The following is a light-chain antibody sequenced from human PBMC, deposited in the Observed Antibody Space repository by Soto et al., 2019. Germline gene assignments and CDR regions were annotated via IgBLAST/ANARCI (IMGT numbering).Light chain of an antibody. CDR1: QSVSSN. CDR3: QQYNNWPPIT. CDR2: GAS. J-gene: IGKJ5*01. V-gene: IGKV3-15*01. Sequence: EIVLTQPPGTVSLSPGERATLSCRASQSVSSNLAWYQQKPGQAPRLXXYGASTRATGIPARFSGSGSGTEFTLTISSLQSEDFAAYYGQQYNNWPPITFGQGTRLEIK.